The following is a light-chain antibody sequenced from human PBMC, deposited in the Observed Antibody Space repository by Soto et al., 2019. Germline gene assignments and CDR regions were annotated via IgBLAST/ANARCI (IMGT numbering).Light chain of an antibody. Sequence: DIVLTQSPLSLLVTLGQPASISCRASQGLVHIDGTTYLSWLHQRPGLPPRLLIYKISVRLPGVPDRFSGSVAGTDFTLEISRVEAEDVGIYYCMEGAHLRTFGQGTKVELK. J-gene: IGKJ1*01. V-gene: IGKV2-24*01. CDR3: MEGAHLRT. CDR1: QGLVHIDGTTY. CDR2: KIS.